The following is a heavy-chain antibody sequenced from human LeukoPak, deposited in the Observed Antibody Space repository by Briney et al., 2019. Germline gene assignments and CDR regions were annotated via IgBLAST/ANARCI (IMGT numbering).Heavy chain of an antibody. CDR2: ISSGSTYT. J-gene: IGHJ4*02. D-gene: IGHD5-12*01. CDR1: GFTFSDYN. CDR3: AREFGHDRWYFDY. Sequence: GGSLRLSCAASGFTFSDYNMNWVRQAPGKGLEWVSSISSGSTYTYYAHSMKGRFTISRDNSKNTLYLQMNNLRAGDTAVYYCAREFGHDRWYFDYWGQGALVTVSS. V-gene: IGHV3-21*01.